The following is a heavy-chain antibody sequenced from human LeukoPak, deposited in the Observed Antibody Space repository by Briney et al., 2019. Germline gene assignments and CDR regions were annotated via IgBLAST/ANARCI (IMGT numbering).Heavy chain of an antibody. J-gene: IGHJ4*02. CDR1: GDSVTSGGYF. CDR3: ARGEVGVYFDY. D-gene: IGHD1-26*01. Sequence: PSETLSLTCAVSGDSVTSGGYFWTWIRQHPGKGLEWIGYIYYSGSTYYNPSLKSRVTISVDTSKNQFSLKLSSVTAADTAVYYCARGEVGVYFDYWGQGTLVTVSS. V-gene: IGHV4-31*11. CDR2: IYYSGST.